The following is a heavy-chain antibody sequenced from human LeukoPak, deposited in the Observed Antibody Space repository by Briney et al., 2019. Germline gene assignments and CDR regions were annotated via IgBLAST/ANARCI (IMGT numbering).Heavy chain of an antibody. J-gene: IGHJ4*02. CDR2: MNQLGNEK. D-gene: IGHD3/OR15-3a*01. Sequence: AGSLRLSCAASKFTFSSYWMSWVRQAPGKGLEWVAYMNQLGNEKNYVDSVKGRFTISRDNAKNSLYLQMNSLRAEDTAVYHCARGTSYYEFWGQGTLVTVSS. CDR1: KFTFSSYW. CDR3: ARGTSYYEF. V-gene: IGHV3-7*04.